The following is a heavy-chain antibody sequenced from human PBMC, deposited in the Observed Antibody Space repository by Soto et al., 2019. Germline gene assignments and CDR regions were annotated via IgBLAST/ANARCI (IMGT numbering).Heavy chain of an antibody. Sequence: QVQLVESGGGVVQPGRSLRLSCAACGFTFSSYAMHWVRQAPGKGLEWVAVISYDGSNKYYADSVKGRFTISRDNSKNALYLKMNSLRAEDTAVYYCARVGEYCSSTSCYSPYYYNGMDVWGQGTTVTFYS. V-gene: IGHV3-30-3*01. D-gene: IGHD2-2*02. CDR1: GFTFSSYA. CDR2: ISYDGSNK. CDR3: ARVGEYCSSTSCYSPYYYNGMDV. J-gene: IGHJ6*02.